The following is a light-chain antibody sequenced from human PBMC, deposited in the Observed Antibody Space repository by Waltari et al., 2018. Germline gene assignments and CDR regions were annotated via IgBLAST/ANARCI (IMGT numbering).Light chain of an antibody. CDR1: QSVRTW. CDR3: QQYNVYNT. Sequence: DIQMTQSHSTLSASVGYRVTITCRASQSVRTWLAWYQQKPGKAPKVLIYDASTLENGVPSRFSGSGSGTEFTLTISSLQPDDFGTYYCQQYNVYNTFGQGTKLEMK. V-gene: IGKV1-5*01. CDR2: DAS. J-gene: IGKJ2*01.